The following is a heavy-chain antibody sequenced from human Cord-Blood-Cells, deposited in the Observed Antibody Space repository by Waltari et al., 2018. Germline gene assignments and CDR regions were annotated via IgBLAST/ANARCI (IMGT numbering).Heavy chain of an antibody. D-gene: IGHD2-2*01. J-gene: IGHJ6*02. V-gene: IGHV4-4*02. CDR1: GGSISSSNW. Sequence: QVQLQESGPGLVKPSGTLSLTCAVSGGSISSSNWWSWVRQPPGKGMEWIGEIYQGRSTNNNPSLKSRVPISVDKSKNQFSRKLSSVTAADTAVYYCARSSGIVVVPAAERNYYGMDVWGQGTTVTVSS. CDR3: ARSSGIVVVPAAERNYYGMDV. CDR2: IYQGRST.